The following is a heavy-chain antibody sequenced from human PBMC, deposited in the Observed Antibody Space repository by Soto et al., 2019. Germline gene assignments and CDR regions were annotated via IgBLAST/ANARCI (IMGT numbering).Heavy chain of an antibody. CDR1: GFTFSSYA. D-gene: IGHD3-10*01. J-gene: IGHJ4*02. V-gene: IGHV3-23*01. CDR3: AKDGPIITMEIDS. Sequence: VGSLRLSCAASGFTFSSYAMSWVRQAPGKGLEWVSTITDTGVNTYYADSVKGRFTISRDNSKNTLYLQMNSLRAEDTAVYYCAKDGPIITMEIDSWGQGTLVTVSS. CDR2: ITDTGVNT.